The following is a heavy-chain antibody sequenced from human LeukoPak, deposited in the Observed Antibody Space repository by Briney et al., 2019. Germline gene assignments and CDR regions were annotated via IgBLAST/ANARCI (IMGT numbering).Heavy chain of an antibody. V-gene: IGHV5-51*01. Sequence: GESLKISCKGSGYSFTSYWIGWVRQVPGKGLEWMGIIYPGDSDTRYSPSFQGQVTISADKSISTAYLQWSSLKASDTAMYYCARPVRGYSYGYGGFDYWGQGTLVTVSS. CDR3: ARPVRGYSYGYGGFDY. J-gene: IGHJ4*02. CDR1: GYSFTSYW. D-gene: IGHD5-18*01. CDR2: IYPGDSDT.